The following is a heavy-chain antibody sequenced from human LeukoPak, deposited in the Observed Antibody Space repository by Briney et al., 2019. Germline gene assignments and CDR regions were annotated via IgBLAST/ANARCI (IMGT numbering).Heavy chain of an antibody. CDR2: ISGSGGST. CDR1: GFTFSSYA. Sequence: GGSLRLSCAASGFTFSSYAMSWVRQAPGKGLEWVSAISGSGGSTYYADSVKGRFTITRDNSKNTLYLQMNSLRAEDTAVYYCAKGGTEAAAVTDFDYWGQGTLVTVSS. J-gene: IGHJ4*02. V-gene: IGHV3-23*01. D-gene: IGHD6-13*01. CDR3: AKGGTEAAAVTDFDY.